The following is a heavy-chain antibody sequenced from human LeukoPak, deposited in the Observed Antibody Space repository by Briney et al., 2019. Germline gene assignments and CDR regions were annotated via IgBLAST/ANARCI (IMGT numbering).Heavy chain of an antibody. V-gene: IGHV3-23*01. D-gene: IGHD3-22*01. J-gene: IGHJ4*02. Sequence: PGGSLRLSCAASGFTFTNYAMTWVRQAPGKGLEWVSGISGSGGSTYYADSVKGRFTISRDDSENTLYLQMSSLRAEDTAVYYCAKGRSGYIDYWGQGTLVTVSS. CDR3: AKGRSGYIDY. CDR2: ISGSGGST. CDR1: GFTFTNYA.